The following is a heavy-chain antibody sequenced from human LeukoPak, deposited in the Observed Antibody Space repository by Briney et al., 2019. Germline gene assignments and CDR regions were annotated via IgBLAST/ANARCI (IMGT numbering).Heavy chain of an antibody. Sequence: SETLSLTCTVSVGSISSYYWSWIRQPPGKGLEWIGYIHYSGNTNYNPSLKSRVTISVDTSKNQFSLKVNSVTAADTTVYYCARRASGVLYFDYWGQGTLVTVSS. CDR2: IHYSGNT. D-gene: IGHD7-27*01. CDR1: VGSISSYY. CDR3: ARRASGVLYFDY. J-gene: IGHJ4*02. V-gene: IGHV4-59*08.